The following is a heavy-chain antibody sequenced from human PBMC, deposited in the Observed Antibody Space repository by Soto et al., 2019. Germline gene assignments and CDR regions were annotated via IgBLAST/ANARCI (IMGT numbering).Heavy chain of an antibody. CDR3: ARGLICRDRWFDP. Sequence: PSETLSLTCAVSGGSISSGGYSWSWIRQPPGKGLEWIGYIYHSGSTYYNPSLKSRVTISVDRSKNQFSLKLSSVTAADTAVYYCARGLICRDRWFDPWGQGTLVTVSS. CDR1: GGSISSGGYS. CDR2: IYHSGST. V-gene: IGHV4-30-2*01. J-gene: IGHJ5*02. D-gene: IGHD2-15*01.